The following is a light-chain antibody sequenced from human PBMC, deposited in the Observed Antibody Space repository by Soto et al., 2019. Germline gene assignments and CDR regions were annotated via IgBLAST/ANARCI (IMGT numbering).Light chain of an antibody. J-gene: IGKJ5*01. CDR3: QQSYSSPLT. CDR2: TSS. Sequence: DIQMTQSPSSLSASVGDRVTITCRASQSIGNYLNWYQQKPGKAPNLLIYTSSSFQSGVPSSFSGSGSGTDFPLTSSSLQPEDFATYDCQQSYSSPLTCGQETRLESK. CDR1: QSIGNY. V-gene: IGKV1-39*01.